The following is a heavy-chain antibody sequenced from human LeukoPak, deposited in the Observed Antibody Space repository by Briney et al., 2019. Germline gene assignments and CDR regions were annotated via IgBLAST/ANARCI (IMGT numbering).Heavy chain of an antibody. CDR3: ARRIAAAGGFDP. CDR1: GYTFTSYG. V-gene: IGHV1-18*04. Sequence: ASVKVSCKASGYTFTSYGISWVRQAPGQGLEWMGWISAYNGNTNYAQKLQGRVTMTTDTSTSTGYMELRSLRSDDTAVYYCARRIAAAGGFDPWGQGTLVTVSS. CDR2: ISAYNGNT. J-gene: IGHJ5*02. D-gene: IGHD6-13*01.